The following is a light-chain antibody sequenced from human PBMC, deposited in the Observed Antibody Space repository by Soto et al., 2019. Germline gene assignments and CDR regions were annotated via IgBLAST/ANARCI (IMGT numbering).Light chain of an antibody. CDR3: ISSTSDSLYV. CDR2: KVS. Sequence: QSALTQPASVSGSPGQSITISCTGTSSGVGGSKYVSWYQQYPGKVPKLLINKVSNRPSGVSNRFSGSKSGNTASLTISGLLAEDEADYFCISSTSDSLYVLGSGTKLTVL. V-gene: IGLV2-14*01. CDR1: SSGVGGSKY. J-gene: IGLJ1*01.